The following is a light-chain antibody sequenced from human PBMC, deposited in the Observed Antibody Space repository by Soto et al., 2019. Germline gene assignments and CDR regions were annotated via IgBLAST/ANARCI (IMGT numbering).Light chain of an antibody. Sequence: EIVMTQSPATLSVSPGERATLSCRASQSFSSSLAWYQQKPGQAPRLLIYDASARATGIPARFSGSGSGTEFTLTISSLQSEDFAVYYCQQYNNLPFTFGGGTKVE. CDR2: DAS. J-gene: IGKJ4*01. CDR1: QSFSSS. V-gene: IGKV3-15*01. CDR3: QQYNNLPFT.